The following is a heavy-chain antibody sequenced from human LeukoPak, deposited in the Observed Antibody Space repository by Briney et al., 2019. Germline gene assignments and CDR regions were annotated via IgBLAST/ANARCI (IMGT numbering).Heavy chain of an antibody. CDR2: INHSGST. CDR3: ARGHSPPYYDFWSGYYCWFDH. CDR1: GGSFSGYY. V-gene: IGHV4-34*01. Sequence: SETLSLTCAVYGGSFSGYYWSWLRQPPGKGLEWIGEINHSGSTNYSPSLKSRVTISVDTSKKQFSLKLSSVTAADTAVYYCARGHSPPYYDFWSGYYCWFDHWGQGTLVTVSS. D-gene: IGHD3-3*01. J-gene: IGHJ5*02.